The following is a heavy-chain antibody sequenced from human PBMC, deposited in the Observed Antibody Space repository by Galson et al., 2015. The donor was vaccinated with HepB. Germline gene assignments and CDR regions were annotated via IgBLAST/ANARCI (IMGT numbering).Heavy chain of an antibody. J-gene: IGHJ6*02. D-gene: IGHD4-11*01. Sequence: SLRLSCAASGFTFSSYAMHWVRQAPGKGLEYVSAISSNGGSTYYADSVKGRFTISRDNSKNTLYLQMSSLRAEDTAVYYCVKDSDYPPRSYYYYGMDVWGQGTTVTVSS. CDR3: VKDSDYPPRSYYYYGMDV. CDR2: ISSNGGST. V-gene: IGHV3-64D*06. CDR1: GFTFSSYA.